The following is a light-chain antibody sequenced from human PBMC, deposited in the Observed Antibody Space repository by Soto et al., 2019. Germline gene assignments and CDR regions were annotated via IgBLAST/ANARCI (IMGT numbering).Light chain of an antibody. J-gene: IGLJ2*01. CDR1: SSDVGGYNS. V-gene: IGLV2-8*01. Sequence: QSALTQPPSASGSPGQSVTISCTGTSSDVGGYNSVTWYQQHPGKAPKLMIYEVTKRPSGVPDRFSGSKSGSTASLTVSGLQAEDEADYYCSSYAGSNNFVLFGGGTKVTVL. CDR2: EVT. CDR3: SSYAGSNNFVL.